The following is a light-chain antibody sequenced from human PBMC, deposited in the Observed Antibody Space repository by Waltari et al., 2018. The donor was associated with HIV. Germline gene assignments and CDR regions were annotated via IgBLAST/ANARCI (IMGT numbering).Light chain of an antibody. CDR1: SSNIGSNY. Sequence: QSVVTQPPSASGTPGQRVTISCSGSSSNIGSNYVFWYQQLPGTAPRVLIYRDNQRPSGVPVRFSGSTSGTSASLAISGLRSEDEGDYFCATWDDSLSGVVFGGGTKLNVL. CDR3: ATWDDSLSGVV. J-gene: IGLJ2*01. V-gene: IGLV1-47*01. CDR2: RDN.